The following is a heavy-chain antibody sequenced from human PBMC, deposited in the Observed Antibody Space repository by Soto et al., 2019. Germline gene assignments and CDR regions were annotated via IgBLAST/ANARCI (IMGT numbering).Heavy chain of an antibody. V-gene: IGHV3-73*01. Sequence: GGSLRLSCAASGFAFSGSAMYWVRQASGKGPEWVGRIRSKGHNYATEYAASVKGRFTISRDDSKNTAYLQMNSLQTEDTAVYYCTRDLFSYDYSGILWFDPWGKGTLVTVSS. J-gene: IGHJ5*02. D-gene: IGHD3-16*01. CDR2: IRSKGHNYAT. CDR1: GFAFSGSA. CDR3: TRDLFSYDYSGILWFDP.